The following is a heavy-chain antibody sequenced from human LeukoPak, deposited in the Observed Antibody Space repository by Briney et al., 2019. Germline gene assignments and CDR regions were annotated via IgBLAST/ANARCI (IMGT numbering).Heavy chain of an antibody. Sequence: GGSLRLSCAASGFTFSSYWMHWVRQAPGKGLVWVSRINSDGSSTNYADSVKGRFAISRDNAKNTLYLQMNSLRAEDTAVYYCARISYNSSWYIDYWGQGTLVTVSS. CDR3: ARISYNSSWYIDY. V-gene: IGHV3-74*01. J-gene: IGHJ4*02. CDR2: INSDGSST. CDR1: GFTFSSYW. D-gene: IGHD6-13*01.